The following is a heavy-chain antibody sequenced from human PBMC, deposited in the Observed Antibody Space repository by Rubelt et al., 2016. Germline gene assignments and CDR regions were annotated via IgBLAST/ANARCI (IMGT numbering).Heavy chain of an antibody. CDR3: VRSGGGFEY. Sequence: GGGLVQPGRSLRLSCAASGFTFSSYSMNWVRQAPGKGLEWVSSISSSSSYIYYADSVKGRFTISRDNAKNSLYLQMNSLRAEDTAIYYCVRSGGGFEYWGQGTLVTVSS. CDR1: GFTFSSYS. V-gene: IGHV3-21*01. CDR2: ISSSSSYI. J-gene: IGHJ4*02. D-gene: IGHD6-19*01.